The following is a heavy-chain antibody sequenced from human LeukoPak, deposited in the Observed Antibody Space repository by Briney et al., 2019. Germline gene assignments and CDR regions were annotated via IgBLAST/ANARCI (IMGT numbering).Heavy chain of an antibody. D-gene: IGHD6-13*01. CDR1: GGSISSSNYN. J-gene: IGHJ5*02. V-gene: IGHV4-39*01. CDR2: IYYSGST. CDR3: ARSPLLYSSTWYVNWFVP. Sequence: SETLSLTCTVSGGSISSSNYNWGWIRQPPGKGLEWIGSIYYSGSTYYDPSLKSRVTISVDTSKNQLSLKLSFVTAADTAVYYCARSPLLYSSTWYVNWFVPWGQGTLVTVSS.